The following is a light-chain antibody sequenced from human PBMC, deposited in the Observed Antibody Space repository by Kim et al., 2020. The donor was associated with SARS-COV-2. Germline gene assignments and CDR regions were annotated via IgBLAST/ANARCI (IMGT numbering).Light chain of an antibody. Sequence: SLAPGERDTLSCRASQSVRSYVAWYQQKPGQAPRLLIYVASNRATGVPARFSGSGSGTDFTLTISSLEPEDFAVYYCHQRTDWPLTFGGGTKLEI. J-gene: IGKJ4*01. V-gene: IGKV3-11*01. CDR2: VAS. CDR1: QSVRSY. CDR3: HQRTDWPLT.